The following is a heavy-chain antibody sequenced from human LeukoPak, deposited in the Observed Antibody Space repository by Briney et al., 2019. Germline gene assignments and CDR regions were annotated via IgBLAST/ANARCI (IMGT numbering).Heavy chain of an antibody. CDR2: ISYDGSNK. V-gene: IGHV3-30*18. Sequence: GGSLRLSCAASGFTFSSYGMHWVRQAPGKGLEWVAVISYDGSNKYYADSVKGRFTISRDNSRKMLYLQMNSLRAEDTAVYYCANLLPSTVTTLSDYWGQGTLVTVSP. CDR1: GFTFSSYG. D-gene: IGHD4-17*01. CDR3: ANLLPSTVTTLSDY. J-gene: IGHJ4*02.